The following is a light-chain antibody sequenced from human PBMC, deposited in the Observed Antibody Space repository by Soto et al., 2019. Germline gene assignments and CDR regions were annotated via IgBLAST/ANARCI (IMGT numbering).Light chain of an antibody. CDR2: GAS. CDR1: QSIRHY. CDR3: QHHNSYSQT. V-gene: IGKV1-5*01. Sequence: DIQMTQSPPTLSASVGDRVTITCRASQSIRHYLAWYQQMPGKAPKLLIYGASTSQSGVPSRFSGSGSGTEFPLTISSLQPDDFGTYFCQHHNSYSQTFGQGTKVEIK. J-gene: IGKJ1*01.